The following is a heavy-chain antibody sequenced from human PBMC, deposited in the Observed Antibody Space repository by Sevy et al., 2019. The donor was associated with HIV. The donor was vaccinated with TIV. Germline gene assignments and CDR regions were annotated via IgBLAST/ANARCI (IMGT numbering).Heavy chain of an antibody. V-gene: IGHV6-1*01. Sequence: QSQTLSLTCAISGDSVSSNSAAWNWIRQSPSRGLEWLGWTYYRSKWYNDYAVSVKSRITINPDTSKNQFSLQLNSVTPEDTAVYYCARNPPYCSSTSCHFDYWGQGTLVTVSS. J-gene: IGHJ4*02. CDR2: TYYRSKWYN. D-gene: IGHD2-2*01. CDR1: GDSVSSNSAA. CDR3: ARNPPYCSSTSCHFDY.